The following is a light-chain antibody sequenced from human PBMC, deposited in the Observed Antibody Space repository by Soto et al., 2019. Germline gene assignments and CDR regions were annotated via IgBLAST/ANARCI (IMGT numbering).Light chain of an antibody. Sequence: EIVLTQSPGTLSLSPGERATLSCRASQSLSTNSLAWYQQKPGQTPRLLIYAASTRDTDIPDRFNGSGSGTDFALTISRLEPEDFALYYRQQSDASPLTFGPGTKVDVK. V-gene: IGKV3-20*01. CDR1: QSLSTNS. CDR2: AAS. CDR3: QQSDASPLT. J-gene: IGKJ3*01.